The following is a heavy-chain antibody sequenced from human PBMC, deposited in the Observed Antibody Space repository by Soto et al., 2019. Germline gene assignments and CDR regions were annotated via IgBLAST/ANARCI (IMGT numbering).Heavy chain of an antibody. Sequence: EVQLVESGGGLVQPGRSLRLSCAASGFTFDDYAMHWVRQAPGKGLEWVSGISWNSGSIGYADSVKGRFTISRDNAKKSLYLQMNSLRAEDTALYYCAKGGCSSTSCYADFDYWGQGTLVTVSS. CDR3: AKGGCSSTSCYADFDY. V-gene: IGHV3-9*01. J-gene: IGHJ4*02. CDR1: GFTFDDYA. D-gene: IGHD2-2*01. CDR2: ISWNSGSI.